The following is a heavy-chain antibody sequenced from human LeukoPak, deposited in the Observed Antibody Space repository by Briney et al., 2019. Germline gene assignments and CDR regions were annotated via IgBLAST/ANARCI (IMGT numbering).Heavy chain of an antibody. D-gene: IGHD1-7*01. CDR1: GGSVNAYY. J-gene: IGHJ5*02. CDR2: ILYSGLT. Sequence: PSETLSLTCTVSGGSVNAYYWNWIRQAPGKGLEWIGFILYSGLTVYSPSLQSRVSMSVDTSRNQFSLDLSSVTAADTALYYCARDPPEDEWNSLDAWGQGILVTVSS. CDR3: ARDPPEDEWNSLDA. V-gene: IGHV4-59*02.